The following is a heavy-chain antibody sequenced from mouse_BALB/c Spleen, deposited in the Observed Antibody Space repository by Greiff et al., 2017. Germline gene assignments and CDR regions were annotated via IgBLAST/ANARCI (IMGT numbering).Heavy chain of an antibody. D-gene: IGHD2-1*01. V-gene: IGHV14-3*02. J-gene: IGHJ4*01. CDR1: GFNIKDTY. CDR2: IDPANGNT. CDR3: AFYGNYGTGYAMDY. Sequence: DVQLQESGAELVKPGASVKLSCTASGFNIKDTYMHWVKQRPEQGLEWIGRIDPANGNTKYDPKFQGKATITADTSSNTAYLQLSSLTSEDTAVYYCAFYGNYGTGYAMDYWGQGTSVTVSS.